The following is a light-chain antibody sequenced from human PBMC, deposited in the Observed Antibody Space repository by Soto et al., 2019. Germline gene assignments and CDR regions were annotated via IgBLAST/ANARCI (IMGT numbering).Light chain of an antibody. CDR2: KTS. V-gene: IGKV1-5*03. Sequence: IHMTQSPSNLSASVGDRVTITGRASPSLSRWLAWYQQKPGKAPNLLLYKTSSLESGVPSRFSGSGSGTEFTLTISSLQPDDFATYYCQHWTDYSWTFGQGTKVEVK. J-gene: IGKJ1*01. CDR1: PSLSRW. CDR3: QHWTDYSWT.